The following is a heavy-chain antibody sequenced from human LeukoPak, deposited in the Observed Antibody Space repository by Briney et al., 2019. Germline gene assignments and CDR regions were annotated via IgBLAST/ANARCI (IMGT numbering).Heavy chain of an antibody. J-gene: IGHJ6*02. D-gene: IGHD5-18*01. CDR1: GGSISSGGYY. Sequence: SETLSLTCTVSGGSISSGGYYWSWIRQPPGKGLEWIGYIYHSGSTYYNPSLKSRVTISVDKSKNQFSLRLSSVTAADTAVYYCARERRIQLWGYYYGMDVWGQGTTVTVSS. V-gene: IGHV4-30-2*01. CDR2: IYHSGST. CDR3: ARERRIQLWGYYYGMDV.